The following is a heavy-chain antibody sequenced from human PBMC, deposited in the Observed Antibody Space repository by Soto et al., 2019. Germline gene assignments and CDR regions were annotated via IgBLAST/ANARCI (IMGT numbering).Heavy chain of an antibody. J-gene: IGHJ6*02. Sequence: ASVKVSCKASGYTFTSYGISWVRQAPGQGLEWMGWISAYNGNTNYAQKLQGRVTMTTDTSTSTAYMELRSLRSDDTAVYYCAREGRYSKRDYYYYGMDVWGQGTTVTVSS. CDR2: ISAYNGNT. CDR1: GYTFTSYG. V-gene: IGHV1-18*01. D-gene: IGHD4-4*01. CDR3: AREGRYSKRDYYYYGMDV.